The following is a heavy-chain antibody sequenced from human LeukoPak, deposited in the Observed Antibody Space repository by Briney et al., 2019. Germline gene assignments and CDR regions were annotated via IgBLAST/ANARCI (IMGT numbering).Heavy chain of an antibody. CDR1: GFTFSSYW. V-gene: IGHV3-74*01. J-gene: IGHJ4*02. D-gene: IGHD2-15*01. CDR2: INSDGSST. CDR3: ARGYIGYCSGGSCYPLGY. Sequence: GGSLRLSCAASGFTFSSYWMHWVRQAPGKGLVWVSRINSDGSSTNYADSVKGRFTISRDNAKNTLYLQMDSLRAEDTAVYYCARGYIGYCSGGSCYPLGYWGQGTLVTVSS.